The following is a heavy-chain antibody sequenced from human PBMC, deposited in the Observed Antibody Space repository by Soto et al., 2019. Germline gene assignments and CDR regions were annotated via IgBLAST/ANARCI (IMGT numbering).Heavy chain of an antibody. CDR1: GGSFSGYH. Sequence: SETLSLTCAVYGGSFSGYHWSWIRQPPGKGLEWIGEINHSGSTNYNPSLKSRVTISVDTSKNQFSLKLSSVTAADTAVYYCARLWGGFDPWDQGTQVTVSS. J-gene: IGHJ5*02. CDR2: INHSGST. D-gene: IGHD3-16*01. V-gene: IGHV4-34*01. CDR3: ARLWGGFDP.